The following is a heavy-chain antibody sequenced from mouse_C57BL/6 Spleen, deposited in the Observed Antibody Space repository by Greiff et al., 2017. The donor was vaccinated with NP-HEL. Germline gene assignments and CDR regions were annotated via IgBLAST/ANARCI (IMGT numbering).Heavy chain of an antibody. CDR2: IYPRSGNT. Sequence: VQLQESGAELARPGASVKLSCKASGYTFTSYGISWVKQRTGQGLEWIGEIYPRSGNTYYNEKFKGKATLTADKSSSTAYMELRSLTSEDSAVYFCARWDYDFYYYAMDYWGKGTSVTVSS. V-gene: IGHV1-81*01. CDR1: GYTFTSYG. J-gene: IGHJ4*01. D-gene: IGHD2-4*01. CDR3: ARWDYDFYYYAMDY.